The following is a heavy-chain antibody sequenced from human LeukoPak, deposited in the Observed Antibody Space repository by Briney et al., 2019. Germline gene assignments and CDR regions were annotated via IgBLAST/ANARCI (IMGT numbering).Heavy chain of an antibody. CDR3: AARADGYSSPLISGVVYY. D-gene: IGHD6-19*01. CDR1: GGSFSGYY. CDR2: INHSGST. J-gene: IGHJ4*02. Sequence: KASETLSLTCAVYGGSFSGYYWSWIRQPPGKGLEWIGEINHSGSTNYNPSLKSRVTISVDTSKNQFSLKLSSVTAADTAVYYCAARADGYSSPLISGVVYYWGQGTLVTVSS. V-gene: IGHV4-34*01.